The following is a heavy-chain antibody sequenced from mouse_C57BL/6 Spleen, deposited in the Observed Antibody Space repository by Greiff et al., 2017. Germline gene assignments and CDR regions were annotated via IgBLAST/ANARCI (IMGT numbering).Heavy chain of an antibody. D-gene: IGHD1-1*01. J-gene: IGHJ1*03. CDR1: GYTFPDYN. V-gene: IGHV1-18*01. CDR3: ARYTTVVATRWYFDV. Sequence: DVQLQESGPELVKPGASVKIPCKASGYTFPDYNMDWVKQSHGKSLAWIGDINPNNGGTIYNQKFKGKATLTVDKSSSTAYMELRSLTSEDTAVYYCARYTTVVATRWYFDVWGTGTTVTVSS. CDR2: INPNNGGT.